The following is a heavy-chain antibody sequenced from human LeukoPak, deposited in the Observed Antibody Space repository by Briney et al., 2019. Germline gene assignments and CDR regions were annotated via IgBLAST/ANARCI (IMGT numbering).Heavy chain of an antibody. CDR2: INHSGST. CDR3: ARGGITIFGVVRNWFDP. J-gene: IGHJ5*02. CDR1: GGSFSGYY. D-gene: IGHD3-3*01. V-gene: IGHV4-34*01. Sequence: PSETLSLTCAVYGGSFSGYYWSWIRQPPGKGLEWIGEINHSGSTNYNPSLKSRVTISVGTSKNQFSLKLSSVTAADTAVYYCARGGITIFGVVRNWFDPWGQGTLVTVSS.